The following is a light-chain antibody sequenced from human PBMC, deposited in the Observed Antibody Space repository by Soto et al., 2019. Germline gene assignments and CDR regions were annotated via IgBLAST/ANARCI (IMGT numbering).Light chain of an antibody. CDR3: SSYTSRDTRV. CDR2: EVT. V-gene: IGLV2-14*01. J-gene: IGLJ1*01. CDR1: SSDVGGYNF. Sequence: QSALTQPASVSGSPGKSITISCTGTSSDVGGYNFVSWYQQHPDKAPKLMVYEVTKRPSGVSDRFSGSKSGNTASLTISGLQAEDEADYYCSSYTSRDTRVFGTGTKLTVL.